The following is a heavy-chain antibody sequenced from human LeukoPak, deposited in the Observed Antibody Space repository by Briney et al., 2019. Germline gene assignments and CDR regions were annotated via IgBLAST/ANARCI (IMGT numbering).Heavy chain of an antibody. J-gene: IGHJ5*02. V-gene: IGHV3-33*01. D-gene: IGHD1/OR15-1a*01. Sequence: PGGSLRLSCAASGFTFSNHGMHWVRQAPGKGLEWVALIWYDGSNKEYAESVKGRFTISRDNSMNTLYLQMNSPRDEETAVYYCARDQGSSTTAPKRKGRFDPWGQGTLVTVSS. CDR2: IWYDGSNK. CDR1: GFTFSNHG. CDR3: ARDQGSSTTAPKRKGRFDP.